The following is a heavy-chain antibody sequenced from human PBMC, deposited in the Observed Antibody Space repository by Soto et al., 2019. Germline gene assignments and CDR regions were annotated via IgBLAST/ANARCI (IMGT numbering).Heavy chain of an antibody. D-gene: IGHD6-13*01. V-gene: IGHV3-23*01. CDR3: VEGGLAAAGYYYYGLDV. J-gene: IGHJ6*02. Sequence: GGSLRLSCAASGFTFSSYAMTWVRQAPGKGLDWVSSITGNGGSTFYANSVKGRFTISRDNSKNTLYLQMNSLRADDTAVYYCVEGGLAAAGYYYYGLDVWGQGTTVTVSS. CDR2: ITGNGGST. CDR1: GFTFSSYA.